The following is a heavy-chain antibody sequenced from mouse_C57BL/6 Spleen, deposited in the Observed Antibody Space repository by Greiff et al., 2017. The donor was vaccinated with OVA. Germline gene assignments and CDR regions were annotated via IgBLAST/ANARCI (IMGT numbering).Heavy chain of an antibody. J-gene: IGHJ2*01. CDR2: ISSGSSTI. CDR1: GFTFSDYG. D-gene: IGHD1-1*01. Sequence: EVKVEESGGGLVKPGGSLKLSCAASGFTFSDYGMHWVRQAPEKGLEWVAYISSGSSTIYYADTVKGRFTISRDNAKNTLFLQMTSLRSEDTAMYYCARTGYYGSSCLDYWGQGTTLTVSS. V-gene: IGHV5-17*01. CDR3: ARTGYYGSSCLDY.